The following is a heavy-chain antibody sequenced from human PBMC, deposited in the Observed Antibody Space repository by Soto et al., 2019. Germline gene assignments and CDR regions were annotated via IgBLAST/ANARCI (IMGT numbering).Heavy chain of an antibody. CDR1: GFTFSTFA. D-gene: IGHD4-17*01. CDR2: LTGSGDST. Sequence: EVQLLESGGGLVKPGGSLRLSCAASGFTFSTFAMTWVRQAPGKGREWVSSLTGSGDSTYYADSVKGRFTISRDNSKNTLYLQMNSLRADDTALYYCAKGTAVTTGDMAYWGQGTLVTVSS. V-gene: IGHV3-23*01. CDR3: AKGTAVTTGDMAY. J-gene: IGHJ4*02.